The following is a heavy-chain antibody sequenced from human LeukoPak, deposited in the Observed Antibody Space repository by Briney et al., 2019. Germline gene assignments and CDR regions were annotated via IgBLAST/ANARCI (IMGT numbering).Heavy chain of an antibody. J-gene: IGHJ4*02. CDR3: ASAGSGYLDF. CDR1: GFTFSSHS. D-gene: IGHD3-10*01. Sequence: GGSLRLSCAASGFTFSSHSMNWVRQAPGKGLEWVSSISSSSTDTNYADSVKGRFTISRDKTKTSLYLQMNSLRAEDTAVYYRASAGSGYLDFWGEGPLVTVSS. CDR2: ISSSSTDT. V-gene: IGHV3-21*01.